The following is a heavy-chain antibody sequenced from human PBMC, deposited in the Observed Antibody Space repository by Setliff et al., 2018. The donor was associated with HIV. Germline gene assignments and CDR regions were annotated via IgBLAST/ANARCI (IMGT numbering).Heavy chain of an antibody. CDR1: GASFSGYY. CDR3: ARVDPYTTPRGFDS. Sequence: PSETLSLTCAVYGASFSGYYCNWIRKTPGKGLEWIGDINHSGSANYNPSLRGRVTISIDTSKNQFSLKVTSVTSADAAVYYCARVDPYTTPRGFDSWGQGTQVTVS. D-gene: IGHD2-2*02. CDR2: INHSGSA. J-gene: IGHJ4*02. V-gene: IGHV4-34*01.